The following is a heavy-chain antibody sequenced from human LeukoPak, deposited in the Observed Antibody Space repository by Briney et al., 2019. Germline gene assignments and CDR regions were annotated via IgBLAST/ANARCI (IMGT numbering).Heavy chain of an antibody. V-gene: IGHV3-53*01. J-gene: IGHJ3*02. D-gene: IGHD2/OR15-2a*01. CDR3: ARNILAFDI. Sequence: GGSLRLSCAASGLTVSSSYMSWVRQPPGKGLEWVSIIYSDGSTYYADSMKGRFTISRDNSKNTLYLQVNSLRAEDTAMYYCARNILAFDIWGQGTMVTVSS. CDR2: IYSDGST. CDR1: GLTVSSSY.